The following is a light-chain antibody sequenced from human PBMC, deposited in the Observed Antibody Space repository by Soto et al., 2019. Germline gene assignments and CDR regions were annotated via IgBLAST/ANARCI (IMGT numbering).Light chain of an antibody. J-gene: IGKJ1*01. CDR1: QDISNW. V-gene: IGKV1-5*01. CDR3: QHYNSYPAT. Sequence: DIQMTQSPSTLSASVGDRVTITCRASQDISNWLAWYQQKPGKAPKLLIHDASSLESVVPSRFSGSGSGTKFTLTINSLQPDDSATYYCQHYNSYPATFGQGTKVEIK. CDR2: DAS.